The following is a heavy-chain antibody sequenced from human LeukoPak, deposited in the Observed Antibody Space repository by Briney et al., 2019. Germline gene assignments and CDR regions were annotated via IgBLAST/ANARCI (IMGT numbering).Heavy chain of an antibody. CDR2: IYHSGST. Sequence: SQTLSLTCAVSGGSISSGGYSWSWIRQPPGKGLEWIGYIYHSGSTYYNPSLKSRVTISLDTSKNQFSLKLSSVTAADTAVYYCARGYVFVLAVAGYYFDYWGQGTLVTVSS. D-gene: IGHD6-13*01. CDR1: GGSISSGGYS. V-gene: IGHV4-30-2*01. CDR3: ARGYVFVLAVAGYYFDY. J-gene: IGHJ4*02.